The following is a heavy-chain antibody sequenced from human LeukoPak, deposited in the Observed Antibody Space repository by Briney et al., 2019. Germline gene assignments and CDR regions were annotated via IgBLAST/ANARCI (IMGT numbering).Heavy chain of an antibody. Sequence: ASVKVSCKASGYTFTGYYMHWVRQAPGQGLEWMGIINPSGGSTSYAQKFQGRVTMTRDTSTSTVYMELSSLRSEDTAVYYCASSVSGYSGYDWPYYFDYWGQGTLVTVSS. CDR1: GYTFTGYY. CDR3: ASSVSGYSGYDWPYYFDY. V-gene: IGHV1-46*01. D-gene: IGHD5-12*01. J-gene: IGHJ4*02. CDR2: INPSGGST.